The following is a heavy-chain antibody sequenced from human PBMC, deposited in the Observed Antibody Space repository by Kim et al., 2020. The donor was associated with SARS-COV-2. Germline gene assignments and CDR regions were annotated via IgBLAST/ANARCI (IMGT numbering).Heavy chain of an antibody. CDR2: IWYDGSNK. J-gene: IGHJ6*02. Sequence: GGSLRLSCAASGFTFSSYGMHWVRQAPGKGLEWVAVIWYDGSNKYYADSVKGRFTISRDNSKNTLYLQMNSLRAEDTAVYYCARDSRVSRLWLFHYYGMAVWGQGTTVTVSS. CDR1: GFTFSSYG. CDR3: ARDSRVSRLWLFHYYGMAV. V-gene: IGHV3-33*01. D-gene: IGHD5-18*01.